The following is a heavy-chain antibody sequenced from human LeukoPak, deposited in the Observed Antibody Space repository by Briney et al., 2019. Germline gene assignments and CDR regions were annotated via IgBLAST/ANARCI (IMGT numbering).Heavy chain of an antibody. CDR2: IKQDGSET. V-gene: IGHV3-7*01. Sequence: PGESLRLSCAASGFTFSNYWMSWVRQAPGKGLEWVANIKQDGSETYYVDSVKGQFTISRDNAKNSLFLQMNSLTAEDTAVYYCARKGGTRGPLNYWGQGTLVTVSS. J-gene: IGHJ4*02. CDR1: GFTFSNYW. CDR3: ARKGGTRGPLNY. D-gene: IGHD2-8*01.